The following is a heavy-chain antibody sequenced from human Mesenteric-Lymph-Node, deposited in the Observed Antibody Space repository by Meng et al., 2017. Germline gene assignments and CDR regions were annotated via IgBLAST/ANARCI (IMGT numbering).Heavy chain of an antibody. J-gene: IGHJ4*02. CDR2: ISGNGANT. V-gene: IGHV3-23*01. CDR3: AKVFDPGAVYFDY. CDR1: RFTLSDYA. Sequence: GESLKISCAASRFTLSDYAMSWVRQAPGKGLEWVSTISGNGANTYYPDSVKGRFTISRDNSKNTVYLQLNSLRAEDTAVYYCAKVFDPGAVYFDYWGQGTLVTVSS. D-gene: IGHD3-9*01.